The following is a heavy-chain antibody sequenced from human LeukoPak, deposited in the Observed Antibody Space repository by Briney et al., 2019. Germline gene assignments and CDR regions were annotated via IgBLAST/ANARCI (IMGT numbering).Heavy chain of an antibody. Sequence: GGSLRLSCAASGFTFSDHYMDWARQAPGKGLEWVCRSRDKAHSYTTEYAASVKLRFTISRDGSENSLFLQMNSLTHEDTAVYYCTTHAHSGTYSFDSWGQGILVTVSS. D-gene: IGHD1-26*01. V-gene: IGHV3-72*01. CDR3: TTHAHSGTYSFDS. CDR2: SRDKAHSYTT. CDR1: GFTFSDHY. J-gene: IGHJ4*02.